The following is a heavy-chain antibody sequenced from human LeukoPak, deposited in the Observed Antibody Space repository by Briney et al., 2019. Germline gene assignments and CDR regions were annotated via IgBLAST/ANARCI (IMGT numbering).Heavy chain of an antibody. D-gene: IGHD3-22*01. CDR1: GYTFTSYG. J-gene: IGHJ6*02. V-gene: IGHV1-18*01. CDR3: ARVFGIDYYDIGGGMDV. Sequence: ASVKVLCKASGYTFTSYGISWVRQAPGQGLEWMGWISAYNGNTNYAQKLQGRVTMTTDTSTSTAYMELRSLRSDDTAVYYCARVFGIDYYDIGGGMDVWGQGTTVTVPS. CDR2: ISAYNGNT.